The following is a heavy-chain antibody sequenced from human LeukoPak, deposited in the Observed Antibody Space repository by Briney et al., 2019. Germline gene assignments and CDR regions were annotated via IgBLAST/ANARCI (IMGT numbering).Heavy chain of an antibody. CDR2: IYYSGST. Sequence: SETLSLTCTVSGGSISSSSYYWGWIRQPPGKGLEWIGSIYYSGSTHYNPSLKSRVTISLDTSKNQFSLKPSSVTAADTAVYYCARDGEMATIENYFDYWGQGTLVTVSS. D-gene: IGHD5-24*01. CDR3: ARDGEMATIENYFDY. CDR1: GGSISSSSYY. J-gene: IGHJ4*02. V-gene: IGHV4-39*07.